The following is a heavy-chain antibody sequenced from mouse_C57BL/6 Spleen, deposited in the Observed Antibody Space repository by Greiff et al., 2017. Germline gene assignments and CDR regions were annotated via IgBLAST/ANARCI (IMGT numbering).Heavy chain of an antibody. CDR1: GFTFSDYY. Sequence: DVKLVESEGGLVQPGSSMKLSCTASGFTFSDYYMAWVRQVPEKGLEWVAHINYDGSSTYYLDSLKSRFIISSDNAKNMLYLQMSSLKSEETATYYWARDGYYCSSYDEAKDYWGQGTSVTVSS. CDR3: ARDGYYCSSYDEAKDY. J-gene: IGHJ4*01. D-gene: IGHD1-1*01. CDR2: INYDGSST. V-gene: IGHV5-16*01.